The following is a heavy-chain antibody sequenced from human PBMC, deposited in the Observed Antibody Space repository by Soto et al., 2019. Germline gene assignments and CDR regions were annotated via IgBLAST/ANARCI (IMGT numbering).Heavy chain of an antibody. J-gene: IGHJ4*02. Sequence: QITLKESGPTLVKPTQTLTLTCTFSGFSLSTSGVGVGWIRQPPGKALEWLALIYWDDDKRYSPSLKSRLTITKDTSKNQVVLTMTNMDPVDTATYYCAHSKFEQQRLVRQYYFDYWGQGTLVTVSS. CDR3: AHSKFEQQRLVRQYYFDY. D-gene: IGHD6-19*01. CDR2: IYWDDDK. V-gene: IGHV2-5*02. CDR1: GFSLSTSGVG.